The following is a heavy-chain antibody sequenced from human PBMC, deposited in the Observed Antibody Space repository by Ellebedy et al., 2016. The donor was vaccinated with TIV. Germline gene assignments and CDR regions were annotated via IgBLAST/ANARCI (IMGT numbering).Heavy chain of an antibody. Sequence: MPSETLSLTCTVSGGSISSYYWSWIRQPPGKGLEWIGCIYYSGSTNYNPSLKSRVTISVDTSKNQFSLKLSSVTAADTAVYYCARDTGTSGQQLGKYYYYGMDVWGQGTTVTVSS. J-gene: IGHJ6*02. CDR2: IYYSGST. CDR1: GGSISSYY. CDR3: ARDTGTSGQQLGKYYYYGMDV. V-gene: IGHV4-59*01. D-gene: IGHD6-13*01.